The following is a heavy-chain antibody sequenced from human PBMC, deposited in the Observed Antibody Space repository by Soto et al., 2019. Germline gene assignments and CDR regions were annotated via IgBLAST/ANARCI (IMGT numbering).Heavy chain of an antibody. CDR1: GFNVSSTS. D-gene: IGHD2-2*01. CDR3: AREGSGSSTSLDY. Sequence: VQLVESGGGLVQPGGSLRLSCAASGFNVSSTSMSWVRQAPGKGLEWVTVNYSGAGTHYAGSVKGRFAISRDTSKNTLYLQMNSLRVEETAVYYCAREGSGSSTSLDYWGQGTLVTVSS. CDR2: NYSGAGT. V-gene: IGHV3-66*01. J-gene: IGHJ4*02.